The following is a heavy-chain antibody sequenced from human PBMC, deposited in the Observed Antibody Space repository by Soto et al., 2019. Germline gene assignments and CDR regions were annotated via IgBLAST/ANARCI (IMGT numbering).Heavy chain of an antibody. J-gene: IGHJ4*02. CDR1: GGSISSDSYY. V-gene: IGHV4-39*01. CDR3: ARGRRTTVTIDY. CDR2: ISYSGST. Sequence: SETLSLTCTVSGGSISSDSYYWGWIRQSPEKGLEWIASISYSGSTYYNPTLKSRLIISVDTSKSQFSLKLSSVTAADTAVYYCARGRRTTVTIDYWGQGTLVTVSS. D-gene: IGHD4-17*01.